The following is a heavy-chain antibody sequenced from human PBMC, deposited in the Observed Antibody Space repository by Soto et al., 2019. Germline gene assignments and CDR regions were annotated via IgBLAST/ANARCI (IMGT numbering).Heavy chain of an antibody. D-gene: IGHD6-6*01. Sequence: PGGSLRLSCAASGFTFSSYGMHWVRQAPGKGLEWVAVISYDGSNKYYADSVKGRFTISRDNSKNTLYLQMNSLRAEDTAVYYCAKDNLEYSSSPYFDYWGQGTLVTVSS. J-gene: IGHJ4*02. V-gene: IGHV3-30*18. CDR3: AKDNLEYSSSPYFDY. CDR1: GFTFSSYG. CDR2: ISYDGSNK.